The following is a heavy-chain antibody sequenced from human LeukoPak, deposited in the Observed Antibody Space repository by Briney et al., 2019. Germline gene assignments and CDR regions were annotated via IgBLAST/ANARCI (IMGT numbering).Heavy chain of an antibody. J-gene: IGHJ4*02. CDR2: IIPIFGTA. D-gene: IGHD5-18*01. CDR3: AREPRVKVGYSYGLHFDY. CDR1: GGTFSSYA. Sequence: SVKVSCKASGGTFSSYAISWVRQAPGQGLEWMGGIIPIFGTANYAQKFQGRVTITADESTSTAYMELRSLSSEDTAVYYCAREPRVKVGYSYGLHFDYWGQGTLVTVSS. V-gene: IGHV1-69*01.